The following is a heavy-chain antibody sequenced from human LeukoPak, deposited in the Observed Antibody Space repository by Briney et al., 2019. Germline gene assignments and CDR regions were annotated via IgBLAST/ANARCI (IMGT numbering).Heavy chain of an antibody. CDR1: GYTFTSYY. V-gene: IGHV1-46*01. J-gene: IGHJ4*02. CDR2: INPSGGST. D-gene: IGHD3-10*01. CDR3: ARGPLLGWFGELYPPDY. Sequence: GASVKVSCKASGYTFTSYYMHWVRQAPGQGLEWMGIINPSGGSTSYAQKFQGRVTMTRNTSISTAYMELSSLRSEDTAVYYCARGPLLGWFGELYPPDYWGQGTLVTVSS.